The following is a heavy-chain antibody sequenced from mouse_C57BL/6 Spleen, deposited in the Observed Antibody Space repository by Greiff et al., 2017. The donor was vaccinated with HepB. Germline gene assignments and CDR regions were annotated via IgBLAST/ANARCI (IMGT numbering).Heavy chain of an antibody. Sequence: EVMLVESGGGLVQPGGSLSLSCAASGFTFTDYYMSWVRQPPGKALEWLGFIRNKANGYTTEYSASVKGRFTISRDNSQSILYLQMNALRAEDSATYYCARYTGVTTEYYFDYWGQGTTLTVSS. V-gene: IGHV7-3*01. CDR2: IRNKANGYTT. D-gene: IGHD2-2*01. CDR1: GFTFTDYY. CDR3: ARYTGVTTEYYFDY. J-gene: IGHJ2*01.